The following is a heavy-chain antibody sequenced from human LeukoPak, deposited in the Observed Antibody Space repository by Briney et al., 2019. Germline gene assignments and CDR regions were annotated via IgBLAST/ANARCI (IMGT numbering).Heavy chain of an antibody. CDR3: ARGLLEMFTITLGY. Sequence: GSLILSCAASGFTFSSYWMHWVRQGPGKGLVWVSRIKSDGSSTTYADSVRGRFTISRDNATNSLYLQMNSLRADDTAVYYCARGLLEMFTITLGYWGQGTLVTVSS. J-gene: IGHJ4*02. CDR2: IKSDGSST. V-gene: IGHV3-74*03. CDR1: GFTFSSYW. D-gene: IGHD5-24*01.